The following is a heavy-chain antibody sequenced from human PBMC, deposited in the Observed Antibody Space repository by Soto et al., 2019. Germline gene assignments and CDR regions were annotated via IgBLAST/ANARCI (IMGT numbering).Heavy chain of an antibody. CDR3: ASQGLYYYGLDV. CDR2: INNDGSTT. J-gene: IGHJ6*02. CDR1: GFPFSTYW. Sequence: PGGSLRLSCAASGFPFSTYWMHWVRQAPGKGPVWVSRINNDGSTTRYADSVKGRFTISRDNAKNTLYLQMNSLRAEDTPVYYWASQGLYYYGLDVWGQGTTVTVSS. V-gene: IGHV3-74*01.